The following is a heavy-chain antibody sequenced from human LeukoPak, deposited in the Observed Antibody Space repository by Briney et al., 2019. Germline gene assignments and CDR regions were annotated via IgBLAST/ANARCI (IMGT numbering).Heavy chain of an antibody. D-gene: IGHD3-10*01. CDR3: ARGYYGSGSYQWNFDY. V-gene: IGHV1-69*13. CDR1: GYTFTGYY. Sequence: SVKVSCKASGYTFTGYYMHWVRQAPGQGLEWMGGIIPIFGTANYAQKFQGRVTITADESTSTAYMELSSLRSEDTAVYYCARGYYGSGSYQWNFDYWGQGTLVTVSS. J-gene: IGHJ4*02. CDR2: IIPIFGTA.